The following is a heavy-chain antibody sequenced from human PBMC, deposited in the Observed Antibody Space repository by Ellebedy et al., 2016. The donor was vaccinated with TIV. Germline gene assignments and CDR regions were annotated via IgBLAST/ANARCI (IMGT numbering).Heavy chain of an antibody. J-gene: IGHJ3*02. CDR2: ISSNGGST. D-gene: IGHD3-3*01. Sequence: PGGSLRLSCAASGFTFSSYAMHWVRQAPGKGLEFVSAISSNGGSTYYANSVKGRFTISRDNSKNTLYLQMGSLRAEDMAVYYCARARGGGLEWFVLDAFDIWGQGTMVTVSS. CDR1: GFTFSSYA. V-gene: IGHV3-64*01. CDR3: ARARGGGLEWFVLDAFDI.